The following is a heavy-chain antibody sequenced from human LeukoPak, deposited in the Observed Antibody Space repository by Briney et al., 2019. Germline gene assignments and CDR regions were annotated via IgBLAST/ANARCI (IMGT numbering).Heavy chain of an antibody. D-gene: IGHD3-22*01. CDR2: ISYDGSNK. V-gene: IGHV3-30*03. Sequence: PGGSLRLSCAASGFTFSSYGMHWVRQAPGKGLEWVAVISYDGSNKYYADSVKGRFTISRDNSKNTLYLQMNSLRAEDTAVYYCARDSPSRNYYDSSGLHYWGQGTLVTVSS. CDR3: ARDSPSRNYYDSSGLHY. CDR1: GFTFSSYG. J-gene: IGHJ4*02.